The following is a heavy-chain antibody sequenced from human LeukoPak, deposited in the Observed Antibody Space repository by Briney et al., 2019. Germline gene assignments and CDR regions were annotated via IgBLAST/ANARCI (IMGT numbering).Heavy chain of an antibody. D-gene: IGHD6-19*01. CDR2: IDPSDSYT. CDR1: GYSFTSYW. Sequence: GESLRIFCKGSGYSFTSYWISWVRQMPGKGLEWMGRIDPSDSYTNYSPSFQGHVTISADKSISTAYLQWSSLKASDTAMYYCARHLYSSGPSPPMWFDPWGQGTLVTVSS. V-gene: IGHV5-10-1*01. J-gene: IGHJ5*02. CDR3: ARHLYSSGPSPPMWFDP.